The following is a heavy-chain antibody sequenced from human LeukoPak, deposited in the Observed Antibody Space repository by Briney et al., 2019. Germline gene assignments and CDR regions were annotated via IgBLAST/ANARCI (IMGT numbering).Heavy chain of an antibody. D-gene: IGHD3-22*01. J-gene: IGHJ4*02. V-gene: IGHV3-23*01. CDR3: AKAFYYDSSGYLYY. CDR1: GFTFSSYA. Sequence: PGGSLRLSCAASGFTFSSYAMSWVRQAPGKGLEWVSAISGSGGSTYYADSVKGRFTISRDNSKNTLYLQMNSLRAEDTAVYYCAKAFYYDSSGYLYYWGQGTLVTVSS. CDR2: ISGSGGST.